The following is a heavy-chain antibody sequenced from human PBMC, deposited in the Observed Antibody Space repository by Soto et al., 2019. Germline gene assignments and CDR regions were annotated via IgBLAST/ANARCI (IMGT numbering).Heavy chain of an antibody. V-gene: IGHV3-30*18. CDR3: AKDSQLGYCTNGVCHLES. Sequence: QVQLVESGGGVVQPGWSLRLSCVVSGFTFRSYGMHWVRQAPGKGLEWVARISFDGGHEYYADAVTGRFTISRDNSKSTLYLQMNSLTAEDSAVYYCAKDSQLGYCTNGVCHLESWGQGTLVTVSS. CDR2: ISFDGGHE. D-gene: IGHD2-8*01. CDR1: GFTFRSYG. J-gene: IGHJ4*02.